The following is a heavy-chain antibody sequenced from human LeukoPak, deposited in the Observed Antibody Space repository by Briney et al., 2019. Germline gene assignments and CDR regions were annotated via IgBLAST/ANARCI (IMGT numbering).Heavy chain of an antibody. CDR3: ASCSSTSWYAVDWFAP. CDR1: GGSFSDYY. V-gene: IGHV4-34*01. CDR2: INHSGST. D-gene: IGHD2-2*01. Sequence: SETLSLTCAVYGGSFSDYYWSWIRQSPGKGLEWIGEINHSGSTNYNPSLKSRVTISVDTSKHQFSLKLHSVPAADTAVYYCASCSSTSWYAVDWFAPWGQGTLVTVSS. J-gene: IGHJ5*02.